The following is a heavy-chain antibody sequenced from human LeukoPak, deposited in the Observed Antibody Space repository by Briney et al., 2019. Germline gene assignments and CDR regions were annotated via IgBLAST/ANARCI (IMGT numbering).Heavy chain of an antibody. J-gene: IGHJ4*02. CDR1: GFTFDDYA. D-gene: IGHD3-10*01. CDR2: ISWNSGSI. Sequence: GGSLRLSCAASGFTFDDYAMHRVRLAPGKGPEWVSGISWNSGSIGYADSVKGRFTISRDNAKNSLYLQMNSLRAEDTAVYYCARVFYYGSELDYWGQGTLVTVSS. V-gene: IGHV3-9*01. CDR3: ARVFYYGSELDY.